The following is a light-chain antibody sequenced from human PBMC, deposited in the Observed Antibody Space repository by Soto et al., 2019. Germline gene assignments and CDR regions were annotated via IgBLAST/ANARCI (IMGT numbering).Light chain of an antibody. J-gene: IGKJ4*01. CDR3: QQRSNWPA. V-gene: IGKV3-11*01. Sequence: EVVLTQSLATLSLTPREGATLSCRASQSVSSYLAWYQQKPGQAPRLLIYDASNRATGIPARFSASGSGTDFTLTISRLEPEDFAVYYCQQRSNWPAFGGGTNVAIK. CDR1: QSVSSY. CDR2: DAS.